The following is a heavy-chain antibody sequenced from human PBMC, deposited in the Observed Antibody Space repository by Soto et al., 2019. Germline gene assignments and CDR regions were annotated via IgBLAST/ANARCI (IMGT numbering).Heavy chain of an antibody. CDR1: GGSISSGGYY. CDR2: IYYSGST. Sequence: SETLSLTCTVSGGSISSGGYYWSWIRQHPGKGLEWIGYIYYSGSTYYNPSLKSRVTISVDTSKNQFSLKLSSVTAADTAVYYCARSSGVAAAGPFDYWGQGTLVTVSS. J-gene: IGHJ4*02. V-gene: IGHV4-31*03. D-gene: IGHD6-13*01. CDR3: ARSSGVAAAGPFDY.